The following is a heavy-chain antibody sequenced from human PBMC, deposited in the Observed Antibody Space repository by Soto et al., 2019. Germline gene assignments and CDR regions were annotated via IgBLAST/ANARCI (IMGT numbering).Heavy chain of an antibody. Sequence: PSETLSLTCAVYGGSFSGYYWSWIRQPPGKGLEWIGEINHSGSTNYNPSLKSRVTISVDTSKNQFSLKLSSVTAADTAVYYCARDTAAADYGAFDIWGQGTMVTVSS. CDR1: GGSFSGYY. D-gene: IGHD6-13*01. J-gene: IGHJ3*02. V-gene: IGHV4-34*01. CDR2: INHSGST. CDR3: ARDTAAADYGAFDI.